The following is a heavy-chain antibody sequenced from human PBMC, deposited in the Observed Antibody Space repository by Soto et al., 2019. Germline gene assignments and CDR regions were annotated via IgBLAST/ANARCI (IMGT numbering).Heavy chain of an antibody. CDR1: GFTVSSNY. V-gene: IGHV3-66*01. CDR3: ARGYCSGGSCYPYWFDP. Sequence: EVQLVESGGGLVQPGGSLRLSCAASGFTVSSNYISWVRQAPGKGLEWVSVIYSGGSIYYADSVKGRFTISRDNPKNTMYLQMSSLRAEDTAVYYCARGYCSGGSCYPYWFDPWGQGTLVTVSS. D-gene: IGHD2-15*01. J-gene: IGHJ5*02. CDR2: IYSGGSI.